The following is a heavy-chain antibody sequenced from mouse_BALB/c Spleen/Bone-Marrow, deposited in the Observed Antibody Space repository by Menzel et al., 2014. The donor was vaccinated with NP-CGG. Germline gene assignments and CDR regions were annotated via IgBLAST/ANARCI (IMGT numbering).Heavy chain of an antibody. CDR2: INPSNGGT. Sequence: VQLKQSGAELVKPGASVKLSCKASGYTFTSYYMCWVKQRPGQGLEWIGEINPSNGGTNFNEKFKSKATLTVDKSSSTAYMSLSSLTSEDSAVYYCTRSRRAMDHWGQGTSVTVSS. CDR1: GYTFTSYY. CDR3: TRSRRAMDH. V-gene: IGHV1S81*02. D-gene: IGHD2-12*01. J-gene: IGHJ4*01.